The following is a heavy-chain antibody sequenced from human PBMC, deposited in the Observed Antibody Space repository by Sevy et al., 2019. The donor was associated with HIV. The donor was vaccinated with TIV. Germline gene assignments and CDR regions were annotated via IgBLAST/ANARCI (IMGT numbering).Heavy chain of an antibody. CDR1: GYTFTSYG. D-gene: IGHD6-19*01. V-gene: IGHV1-18*01. J-gene: IGHJ4*02. Sequence: ASVKVSCKASGYTFTSYGISWVRQAPGQGLEWMGWNSAYNGNKNYAQKLQGRVTMTTDTTTGTAYMELRSLRSDDTAVYYCARDRGEQWLVYFDYWGQGTLVTVSS. CDR2: NSAYNGNK. CDR3: ARDRGEQWLVYFDY.